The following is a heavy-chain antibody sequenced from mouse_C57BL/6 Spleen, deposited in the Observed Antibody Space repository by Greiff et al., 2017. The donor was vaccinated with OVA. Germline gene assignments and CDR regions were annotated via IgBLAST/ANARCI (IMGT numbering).Heavy chain of an antibody. V-gene: IGHV1-80*01. J-gene: IGHJ4*01. CDR1: GYAFSSYW. CDR3: ARSDYDGYYVVPMDY. CDR2: IYPGDGDT. D-gene: IGHD2-3*01. Sequence: VQLQQSGAELVKPGASVKISCKASGYAFSSYWMNWVKQRPGKGHEWIGQIYPGDGDTNYTGKFKGKATLTADKSSSTAYMQLSSLTSEDSAVYFYARSDYDGYYVVPMDYWGQGTPVTVSS.